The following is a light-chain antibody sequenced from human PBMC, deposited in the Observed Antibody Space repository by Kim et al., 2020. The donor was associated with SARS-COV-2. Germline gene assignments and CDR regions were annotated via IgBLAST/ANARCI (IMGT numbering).Light chain of an antibody. J-gene: IGLJ3*02. Sequence: SFKRTCTLSSDYSSYAITWHQQRPQKGPRYLMKLNSDGGHNKGDGIPHRFSGSTSRTGRYLSISNLQSEDGAGYSCQTLGTGFWVFGGGTQLTVL. CDR3: QTLGTGFWV. CDR1: SDYSSYA. V-gene: IGLV4-69*01. CDR2: LNSDGGH.